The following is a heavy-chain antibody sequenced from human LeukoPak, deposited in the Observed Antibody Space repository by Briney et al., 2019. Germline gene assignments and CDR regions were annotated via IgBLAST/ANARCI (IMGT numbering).Heavy chain of an antibody. CDR2: LYSGGST. CDR3: AKDEGDSGYSGCDSRPSFDY. V-gene: IGHV3-53*01. D-gene: IGHD5-12*01. CDR1: GFTVSNNY. J-gene: IGHJ4*02. Sequence: PGGSLRLSCAASGFTVSNNYMTWVRQAPGKGLEWVSVLYSGGSTYYPDSVKGRFTISRDNSKNTLYLQMNSLRAEDTAVYYCAKDEGDSGYSGCDSRPSFDYWGQGTLVTVSS.